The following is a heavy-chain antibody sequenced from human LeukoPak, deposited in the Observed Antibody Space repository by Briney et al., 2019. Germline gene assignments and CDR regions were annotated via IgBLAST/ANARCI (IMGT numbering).Heavy chain of an antibody. CDR1: GGSISSYY. D-gene: IGHD3-10*01. CDR3: ARGGYYGSGNDFRFDP. J-gene: IGHJ5*02. V-gene: IGHV4-59*01. CDR2: IYYSGST. Sequence: QSSETLSLTCTVSGGSISSYYWSWIRQPPGKGLEWIGYIYYSGSTNYKPSAKSRVTISVDTSKNQFSLKLSSVTAADTAVYYCARGGYYGSGNDFRFDPWGQGTLVTVSS.